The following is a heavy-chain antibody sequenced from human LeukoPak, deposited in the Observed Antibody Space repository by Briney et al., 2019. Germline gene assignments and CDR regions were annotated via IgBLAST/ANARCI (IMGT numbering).Heavy chain of an antibody. V-gene: IGHV4-34*01. CDR3: ARGSIVVAGTCHWYFDL. CDR2: INDSGST. J-gene: IGHJ2*01. Sequence: SWFCQAPGKGLEWIGEINDSGSTNYSPSLKSRVTISVDTSKKQFSLKLSSVTAADTSVYYCARGSIVVAGTCHWYFDLWGRGTLVTVSS. D-gene: IGHD6-19*01.